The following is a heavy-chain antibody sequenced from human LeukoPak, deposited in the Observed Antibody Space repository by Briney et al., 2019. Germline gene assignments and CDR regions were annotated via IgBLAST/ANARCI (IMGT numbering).Heavy chain of an antibody. CDR1: GYTFTSYD. Sequence: ASVKVSCKASGYTFTSYDINWVRQATGQGLEWMGWMNPNSGNTGYAQKFQGRVTVTADKSTSTAYMELSSLRSEDTAVYYCARGRSLYNWNFFDYWGQGTLVTVSS. CDR3: ARGRSLYNWNFFDY. D-gene: IGHD1-20*01. V-gene: IGHV1-8*01. CDR2: MNPNSGNT. J-gene: IGHJ4*02.